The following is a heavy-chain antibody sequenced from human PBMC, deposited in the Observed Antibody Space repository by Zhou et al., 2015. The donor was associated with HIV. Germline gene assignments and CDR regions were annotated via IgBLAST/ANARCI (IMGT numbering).Heavy chain of an antibody. V-gene: IGHV1-69*01. D-gene: IGHD2-15*01. CDR2: IIPIFGTA. J-gene: IGHJ6*03. Sequence: QVQLVQSGAEVKKPGSSVKVSCKASGGTFSSYAISWVRQAPGQGLEWMGGIIPIFGTANYAQKFQGRVTITADESTSTAYMELSSLRSEDTAVYYCASGVYSVGRASSVAHHYYYYMDVWGKGTTVTVSS. CDR3: ASGVYSVGRASSVAHHYYYYMDV. CDR1: GGTFSSYA.